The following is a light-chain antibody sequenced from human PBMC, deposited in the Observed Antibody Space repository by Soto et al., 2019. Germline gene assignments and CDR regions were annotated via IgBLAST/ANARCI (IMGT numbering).Light chain of an antibody. CDR2: GAS. CDR3: QQYNNWPRT. Sequence: EIVLTQSPGTLSLSPGDRATLSCRASQRVSTFLAWYHQKPGQAPRLLIYGASTRATGIPARFSGSGSGTEFTLTINSLQSEDFAVYYCQQYNNWPRTFGQGTKVDIK. CDR1: QRVSTF. J-gene: IGKJ1*01. V-gene: IGKV3-15*01.